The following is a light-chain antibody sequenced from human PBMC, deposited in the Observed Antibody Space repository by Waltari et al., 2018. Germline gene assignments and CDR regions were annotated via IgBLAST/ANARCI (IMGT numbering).Light chain of an antibody. CDR2: GAS. CDR1: QRFSRS. Sequence: SCRASQRFSRSLAWYQQKPGQAPKLLIYGASTRATGIPDRFTGSGSGTYFSLTISSLEPEDFAIYFCQHYVRLPATFGQGTKVEIK. V-gene: IGKV3-20*01. CDR3: QHYVRLPAT. J-gene: IGKJ1*01.